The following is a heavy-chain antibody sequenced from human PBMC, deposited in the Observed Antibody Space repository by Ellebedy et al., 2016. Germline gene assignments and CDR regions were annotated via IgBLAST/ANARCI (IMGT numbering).Heavy chain of an antibody. J-gene: IGHJ6*03. Sequence: ASVKVSCKASGYTFTSYGISWVRQAPGQGLEWMGGIIPIFGTANYAQKFQGRVTIPADESTSTVYMELSSLRSEDTAVYYCASLTTGENGLDYMDVWGKGTTVTVSS. CDR3: ASLTTGENGLDYMDV. CDR2: IIPIFGTA. V-gene: IGHV1-69*13. D-gene: IGHD4-17*01. CDR1: GYTFTSYG.